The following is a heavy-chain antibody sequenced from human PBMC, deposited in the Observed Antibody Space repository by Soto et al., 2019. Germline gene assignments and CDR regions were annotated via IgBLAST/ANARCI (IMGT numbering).Heavy chain of an antibody. Sequence: KASETLSLTCTVSGGSISSSSYYWGWLRQPQGKELEWIGYIFNSGSTNYNPSLKSRVTISVDTSKNQFSLKLSSVTAADTAVYYCARDKVVHSSILPRGFDPWGQGTLVTVSS. J-gene: IGHJ5*02. D-gene: IGHD6-13*01. CDR2: IFNSGST. V-gene: IGHV4-61*01. CDR3: ARDKVVHSSILPRGFDP. CDR1: GGSISSSSYY.